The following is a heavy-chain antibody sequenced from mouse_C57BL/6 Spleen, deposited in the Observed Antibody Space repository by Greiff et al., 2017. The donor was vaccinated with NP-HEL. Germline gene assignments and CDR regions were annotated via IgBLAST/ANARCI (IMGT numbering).Heavy chain of an antibody. Sequence: VQLKESGPGLVKPSQSLSLTCSVTGYSITSGYYWNWIRQFPGNILEWMGYISYDGSNNYNPSLKNRNSITRDTSKNQFFLKLNSVTTEDTATYYCAREGLDYWGQGTTLTVSS. CDR1: GYSITSGYY. CDR3: AREGLDY. V-gene: IGHV3-6*01. J-gene: IGHJ2*01. D-gene: IGHD3-3*01. CDR2: ISYDGSN.